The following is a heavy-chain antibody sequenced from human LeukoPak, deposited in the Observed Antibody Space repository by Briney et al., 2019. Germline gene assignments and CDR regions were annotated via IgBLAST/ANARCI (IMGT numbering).Heavy chain of an antibody. V-gene: IGHV4-4*02. D-gene: IGHD1-26*01. Sequence: SETLSLTCAVSGGSISSSHWWNWVRQPPGKGLGWIGEIYHSGSTNYNPSLKSRVTISVDKSKNQFSLKVSSVTAADTAVYYCAAKGGSYRSFDYWGQGTLVTVSS. CDR1: GGSISSSHW. J-gene: IGHJ4*02. CDR3: AAKGGSYRSFDY. CDR2: IYHSGST.